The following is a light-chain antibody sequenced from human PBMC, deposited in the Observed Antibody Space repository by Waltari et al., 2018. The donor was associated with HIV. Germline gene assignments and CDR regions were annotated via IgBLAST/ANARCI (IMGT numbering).Light chain of an antibody. V-gene: IGLV1-47*01. CDR2: RNN. CDR3: ATWDDSLIWV. J-gene: IGLJ3*02. CDR1: NSNIGTNY. Sequence: QPVLTQPPSASGTPGHGVTISCSGSNSNIGTNYVSWYQHLPGMAPKLLIYRNNRRPSGIPDRFSGSRSGTSASLAISGLRSEDEADYYCATWDDSLIWVFGGGTKLTVI.